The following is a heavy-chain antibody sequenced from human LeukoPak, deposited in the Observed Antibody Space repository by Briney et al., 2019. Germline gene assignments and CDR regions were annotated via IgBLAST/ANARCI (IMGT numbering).Heavy chain of an antibody. V-gene: IGHV1-69*13. CDR2: IIPIFGTA. J-gene: IGHJ4*02. CDR1: GGTFSSYA. D-gene: IGHD1-26*01. CDR3: ARSSEGDSTPFDY. Sequence: ASVNVSCKASGGTFSSYAISWVRQAAGQGLERMGGIIPIFGTANYAQKFQGRVTITADESTSTAYMELSSLRSEDTAVYYCARSSEGDSTPFDYWGQGTLVTVSS.